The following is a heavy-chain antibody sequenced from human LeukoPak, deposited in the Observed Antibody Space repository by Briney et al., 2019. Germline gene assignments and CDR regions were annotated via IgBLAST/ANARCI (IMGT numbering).Heavy chain of an antibody. Sequence: HSETLCLTGAESRAGISGSSHYFWGWIRQTPGKGLEWIGSIYYSGITYYTPSLKSRLTISVDTSRNQFSLKLSSVSAADTAVYYCARYSGMGYSPGTYSNSWGQGTRVTVSS. CDR3: ARYSGMGYSPGTYSNS. V-gene: IGHV4-39*01. CDR1: RAGISGSSHYF. J-gene: IGHJ4*02. D-gene: IGHD1-26*01. CDR2: IYYSGIT.